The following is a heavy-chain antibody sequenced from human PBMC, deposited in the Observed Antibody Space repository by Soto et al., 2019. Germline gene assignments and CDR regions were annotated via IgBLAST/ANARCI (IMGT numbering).Heavy chain of an antibody. CDR1: GYTFTRYA. Sequence: QVQLVQSGAEVKQPGASVKVSCKASGYTFTRYAMHWVRQAPGQSLEWMGWINAGNGYTKYSQKFQGRITITRDTSASTVYMELSSLRSEDTAVYYCARDRYGALDYWGQGTLVTVSP. CDR3: ARDRYGALDY. J-gene: IGHJ4*02. CDR2: INAGNGYT. D-gene: IGHD4-17*01. V-gene: IGHV1-3*01.